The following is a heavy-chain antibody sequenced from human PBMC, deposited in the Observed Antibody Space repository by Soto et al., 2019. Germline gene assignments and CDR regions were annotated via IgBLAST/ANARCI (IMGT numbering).Heavy chain of an antibody. Sequence: GGSLRLSCAASGFTFSSYAMSWVRQAPGKGLEWVSAISGSGGSTYYADSVKGRFTISRDNSKNTLYLQMNSLRAEDTAVYYCAKDIPAVAGPFNWFDPWGQGTLVTVSS. J-gene: IGHJ5*02. D-gene: IGHD6-19*01. CDR3: AKDIPAVAGPFNWFDP. V-gene: IGHV3-23*01. CDR2: ISGSGGST. CDR1: GFTFSSYA.